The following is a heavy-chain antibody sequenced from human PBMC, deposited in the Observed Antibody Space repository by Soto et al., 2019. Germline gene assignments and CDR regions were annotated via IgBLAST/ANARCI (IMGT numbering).Heavy chain of an antibody. CDR2: IWYDGSIK. Sequence: QVQLVESGGGAVQPGRSLSLSCAASGFTFSDHGMHWVRQAPGKGLEWVAVIWYDGSIKYYADSVRGRFTISRDNSKNTLFLQMNSLRVEDTAVFYWARGFTYGMDVLGPGTTVTVSS. CDR3: ARGFTYGMDV. V-gene: IGHV3-33*01. D-gene: IGHD3-10*01. J-gene: IGHJ6*02. CDR1: GFTFSDHG.